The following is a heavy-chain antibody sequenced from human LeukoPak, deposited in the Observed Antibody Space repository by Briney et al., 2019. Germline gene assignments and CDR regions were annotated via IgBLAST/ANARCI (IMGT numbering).Heavy chain of an antibody. V-gene: IGHV1-46*01. J-gene: IGHJ4*02. CDR1: GYTFTSYY. D-gene: IGHD1-1*01. Sequence: ASVKVSCKASGYTFTSYYMHWVRQAPGQGLEWMGIINPSGGSTSYAQKFQGRVTMTRDTSTSTVYMELSSLRSEDTAVYYCARGPDWTRHLQPYYFDYWGQGTLVTVSS. CDR2: INPSGGST. CDR3: ARGPDWTRHLQPYYFDY.